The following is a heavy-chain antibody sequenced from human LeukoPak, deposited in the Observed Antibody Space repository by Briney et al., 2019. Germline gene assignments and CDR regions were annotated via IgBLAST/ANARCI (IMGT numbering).Heavy chain of an antibody. D-gene: IGHD4/OR15-4a*01. V-gene: IGHV3-72*01. CDR2: TRNKGNSYTT. CDR3: ARSMYGEGRRIIDFDY. CDR1: GFTFSDHY. J-gene: IGHJ4*02. Sequence: PGGSLRLSCAASGFTFSDHYMDWVRQAPGKGLEWVARTRNKGNSYTTAYAAYVTCSFTVSRDDSSNSVYLQMNSLKIEDTAVYYCARSMYGEGRRIIDFDYWGQGSLLTVSS.